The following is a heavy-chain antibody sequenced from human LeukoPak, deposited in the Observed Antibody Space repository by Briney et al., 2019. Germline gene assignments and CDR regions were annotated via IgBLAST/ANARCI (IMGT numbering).Heavy chain of an antibody. V-gene: IGHV1-18*01. CDR1: GYTFTSYG. Sequence: ASVKVSCKASGYTFTSYGISWVRQAPGQGLEWMGWISAYNGNTNYAQKLQARVTMTTDPSTSTAYMELRSLRSDDTAVYYCARDRRYTGYYDFWSGPNWYFDLWGRGTLVTVSS. D-gene: IGHD3-3*01. J-gene: IGHJ2*01. CDR2: ISAYNGNT. CDR3: ARDRRYTGYYDFWSGPNWYFDL.